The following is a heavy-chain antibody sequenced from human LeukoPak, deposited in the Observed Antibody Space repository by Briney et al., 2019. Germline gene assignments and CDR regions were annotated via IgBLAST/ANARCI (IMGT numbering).Heavy chain of an antibody. D-gene: IGHD2-15*01. CDR1: GLIISSYG. CDR3: AKDSCSDGSCYLPSDY. Sequence: GGSLRLSCAASGLIISSYGMHWVRQAPGKGLEWVAFIRYDGSNKYYADSVKGRFTITRDNSKNTLYLQMNSLRAEDTAVYYCAKDSCSDGSCYLPSDYWGQGTLVTVSS. J-gene: IGHJ4*02. CDR2: IRYDGSNK. V-gene: IGHV3-30*02.